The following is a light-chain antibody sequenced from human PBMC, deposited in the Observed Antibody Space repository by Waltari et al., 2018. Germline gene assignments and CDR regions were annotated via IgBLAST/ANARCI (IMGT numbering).Light chain of an antibody. V-gene: IGLV2-14*03. CDR2: DVS. CDR1: RSAIGHKNL. J-gene: IGLJ2*01. Sequence: QSALTQPAPVPGSPGQPIPIPSTGPRSAIGHKNLSPWYQQHPGEAPRLMIYDVSNRPSGVSNRFSGSKSGNTASLTISGLQADDEADYYCSSYTTSTSVIFGGGTKLTVL. CDR3: SSYTTSTSVI.